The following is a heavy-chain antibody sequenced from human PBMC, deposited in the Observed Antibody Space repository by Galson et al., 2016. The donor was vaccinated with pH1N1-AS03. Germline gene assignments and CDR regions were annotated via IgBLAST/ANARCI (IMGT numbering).Heavy chain of an antibody. Sequence: SLRLSCAASGFRFSNHAMSWVRQAPGKGLDWVSTISDSGGTTYHGDSVKGRFTTSRENSENTLYLHMNSLRAEDTTLYYCATVSTEMDDAFDIWGRGTMVTVSS. J-gene: IGHJ3*02. CDR2: ISDSGGTT. CDR1: GFRFSNHA. CDR3: ATVSTEMDDAFDI. D-gene: IGHD5-24*01. V-gene: IGHV3-23*01.